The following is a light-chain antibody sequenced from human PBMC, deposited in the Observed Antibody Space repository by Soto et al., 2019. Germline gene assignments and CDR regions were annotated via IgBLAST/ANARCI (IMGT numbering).Light chain of an antibody. Sequence: EIVLTQSPATLSLSPGERATLSCRASQSLSSNLAWYQQKPGQAPRLLIYDAANRATGIPARFSGSGSGTDFTLTISSLEPEDFAVYYCQQRTNWLVTFGGGTKVEIK. CDR1: QSLSSN. V-gene: IGKV3-11*01. CDR3: QQRTNWLVT. J-gene: IGKJ4*01. CDR2: DAA.